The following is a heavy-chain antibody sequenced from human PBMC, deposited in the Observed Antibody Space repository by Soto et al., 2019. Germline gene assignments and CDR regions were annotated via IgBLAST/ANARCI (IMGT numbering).Heavy chain of an antibody. D-gene: IGHD2-2*01. CDR1: GGTFSSYA. Sequence: QVQLVQSGAEVKKSGSSVKVSCKASGGTFSSYAISWVRQAPGQGLEWMGGIIPIFGTANYAQKFQGRVTITADESTSTAYMELSSLRSEDTAVYYCARDAEGYCSSTSCYLSRFGMDVWGQGTTVTVSS. CDR3: ARDAEGYCSSTSCYLSRFGMDV. V-gene: IGHV1-69*01. CDR2: IIPIFGTA. J-gene: IGHJ6*02.